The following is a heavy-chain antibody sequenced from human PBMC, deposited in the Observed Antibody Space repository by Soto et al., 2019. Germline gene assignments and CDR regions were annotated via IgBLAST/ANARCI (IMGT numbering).Heavy chain of an antibody. CDR1: VGTFSSYA. D-gene: IGHD2-21*02. Sequence: XSGKVSCKASVGTFSSYAISWVRQAPGQGLEWMGGIIPIFGTANYAQKFQGRVTITADKSTSTAYMELSSLRSEDTAVYYCARVGGCWGGDCYKNYYYYGMDVWGQGTTVTGSS. J-gene: IGHJ6*02. V-gene: IGHV1-69*06. CDR2: IIPIFGTA. CDR3: ARVGGCWGGDCYKNYYYYGMDV.